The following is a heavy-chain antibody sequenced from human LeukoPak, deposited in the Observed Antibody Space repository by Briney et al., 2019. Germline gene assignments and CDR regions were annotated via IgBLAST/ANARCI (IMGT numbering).Heavy chain of an antibody. CDR1: GLTFSKSA. Sequence: PGGPLRLSCAASGLTFSKSALTWVRQAPGKGLEWVSTITDVGDIFYTYSVRGRFTVSRDNSKNTVYMQMDGLRAEDTAVYYCASYYSSSWYSPFDYWGQGTLVTVSS. D-gene: IGHD6-13*01. CDR3: ASYYSSSWYSPFDY. J-gene: IGHJ4*02. CDR2: ITDVGDI. V-gene: IGHV3-23*01.